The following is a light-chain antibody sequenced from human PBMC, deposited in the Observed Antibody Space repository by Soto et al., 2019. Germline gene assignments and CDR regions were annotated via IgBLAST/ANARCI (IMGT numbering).Light chain of an antibody. CDR2: GST. J-gene: IGKJ2*01. V-gene: IGKV3-20*01. CDR1: QSVSNNY. CDR3: HQYGCSPPYT. Sequence: EVVLTQSPGTLSLSPGERATLSCRASQSVSNNYLAWYQQKPGQSPKLLIFGSTDRATGIPDRFSGSGSGTDCTLTISRLDPDEFAVYYFHQYGCSPPYTFRQGNKLEIK.